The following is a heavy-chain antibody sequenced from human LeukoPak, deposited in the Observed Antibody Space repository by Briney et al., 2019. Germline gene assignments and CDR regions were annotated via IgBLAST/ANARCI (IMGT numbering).Heavy chain of an antibody. J-gene: IGHJ5*02. CDR3: AKGGSSSWNP. V-gene: IGHV3-30-3*01. CDR1: GFTFSSYA. D-gene: IGHD6-13*01. CDR2: ISYDGSNK. Sequence: PGGSLRLSCAASGFTFSSYAMHWVRQAPGKGLEWVAVISYDGSNKYYADSVKGRFTISRDNSKNTLYLQMNSLRAEDTAVYYCAKGGSSSWNPWGQGTLVTVSS.